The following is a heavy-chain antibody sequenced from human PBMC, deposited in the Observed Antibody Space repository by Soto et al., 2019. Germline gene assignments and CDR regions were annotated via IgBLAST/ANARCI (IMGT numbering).Heavy chain of an antibody. V-gene: IGHV4-4*03. CDR3: ERGVTYDGDF. CDR1: VGSVSSSNW. J-gene: IGHJ1*01. CDR2: IYHGGST. D-gene: IGHD2-21*01. Sequence: PEKISVTCAVSVGSVSSSNWWSWVRQPPGKGLEWIGEIYHGGSTNYNPSLKSRVTMSVDKSKNQFSLKLTSVTAADTAVYYCERGVTYDGDFRGQRTLFTVAS.